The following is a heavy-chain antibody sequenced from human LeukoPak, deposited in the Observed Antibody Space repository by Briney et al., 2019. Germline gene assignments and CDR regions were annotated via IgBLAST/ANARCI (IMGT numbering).Heavy chain of an antibody. CDR1: GFTFSSYS. Sequence: GGSLRLSCAAYGFTFSSYSMNWVRQAPGKGLEWVSSISRRSRHVYYAGSVKGRFTISRDNAKNSLYLQMNSLRAEDMAVYFCVRDLMGSGSTTAYLHHWGQGTLVTVSS. CDR3: VRDLMGSGSTTAYLHH. CDR2: ISRRSRHV. J-gene: IGHJ1*01. V-gene: IGHV3-21*01. D-gene: IGHD1-1*01.